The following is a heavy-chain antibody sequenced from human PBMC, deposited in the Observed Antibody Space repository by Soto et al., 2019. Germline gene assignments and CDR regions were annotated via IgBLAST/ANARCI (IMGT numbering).Heavy chain of an antibody. J-gene: IGHJ3*02. CDR3: ARGPRRHIVVVPAATKVNFAFDI. CDR1: GYTFTSYG. Sequence: GASVTVSCKASGYTFTSYGISWVRQAPGQGLEWMGWISAYNGDTYYAHSVKGRFTIARDNSKNTLSLQMNSLRSEDTAVYYCARGPRRHIVVVPAATKVNFAFDIWGQGAMVTVSS. V-gene: IGHV1-18*01. D-gene: IGHD2-2*01. CDR2: ISAYNGDT.